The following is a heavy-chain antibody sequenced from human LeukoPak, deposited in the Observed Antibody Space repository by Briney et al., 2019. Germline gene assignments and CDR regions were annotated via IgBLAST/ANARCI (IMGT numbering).Heavy chain of an antibody. CDR3: ARVRWLQRIPNWFDP. J-gene: IGHJ5*02. V-gene: IGHV5-51*01. CDR2: IYPGDSDT. D-gene: IGHD5-24*01. CDR1: GYSFTSYW. Sequence: GGSLKISCRGSGYSFTSYWIGWVRQMPGKGLEWMGIIYPGDSDTRYSPSFQGQVTISADKSISTAYLQWSGLKASDTAMYYCARVRWLQRIPNWFDPWGQGTLVTVSS.